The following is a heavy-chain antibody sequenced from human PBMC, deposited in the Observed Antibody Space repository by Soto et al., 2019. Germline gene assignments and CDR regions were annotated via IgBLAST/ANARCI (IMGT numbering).Heavy chain of an antibody. J-gene: IGHJ6*02. D-gene: IGHD1-26*01. CDR3: AATPEWALVHYYYGMDV. V-gene: IGHV1-58*02. Sequence: QMQLVQSGPEVKKPGTSVKVSCKASGFTFTSSAMQWVRQARGQRLEWIGWIVVGSGNTNYAQKVQERVTITRDMSTSTAYMELSSLRSDDTAVYYCAATPEWALVHYYYGMDVWGQGTTVTVSS. CDR1: GFTFTSSA. CDR2: IVVGSGNT.